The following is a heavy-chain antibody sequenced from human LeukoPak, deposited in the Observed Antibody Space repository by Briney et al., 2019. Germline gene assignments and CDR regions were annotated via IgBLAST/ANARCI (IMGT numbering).Heavy chain of an antibody. J-gene: IGHJ4*02. Sequence: PGGSLRLSCAASGFTFSSYWMHWVRQAPGKGLVWVSRINTDGSSTSYADSVKGRFTISRDNAKNTLYLQMNSLRAEDTAVYYCARVVGATSLDYWGQGTLVTVSS. CDR3: ARVVGATSLDY. CDR2: INTDGSST. D-gene: IGHD1-26*01. CDR1: GFTFSSYW. V-gene: IGHV3-74*01.